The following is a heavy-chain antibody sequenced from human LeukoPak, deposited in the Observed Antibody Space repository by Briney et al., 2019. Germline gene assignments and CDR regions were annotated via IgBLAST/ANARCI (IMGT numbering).Heavy chain of an antibody. Sequence: GGSLRLSCAASGFTFRSYWMSWVRQAPGKGLEWVANIKQDGSEKYYVDSVKGRFTISRDNAKNSLYLQMNSLRAEDTAVYYCARELNDSSGYYFVYYWGQGTLVTVSS. V-gene: IGHV3-7*01. CDR2: IKQDGSEK. CDR1: GFTFRSYW. CDR3: ARELNDSSGYYFVYY. J-gene: IGHJ4*02. D-gene: IGHD3-22*01.